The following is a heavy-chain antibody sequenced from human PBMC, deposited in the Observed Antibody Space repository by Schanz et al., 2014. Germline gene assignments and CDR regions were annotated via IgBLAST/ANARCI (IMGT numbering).Heavy chain of an antibody. Sequence: EVQLVESGGGLVQPGGSLRLSCTASGFTFSRYSMNWVRQVPGNGLEWDSYVSRSTPDIYYADSVKGRFTMSRANAKNAVFLQMNGLRAEDTAVDVCAKKIPANNPFDSWGQGTLVTVSS. CDR2: VSRSTPDI. V-gene: IGHV3-48*01. CDR3: AKKIPANNPFDS. CDR1: GFTFSRYS. J-gene: IGHJ5*01.